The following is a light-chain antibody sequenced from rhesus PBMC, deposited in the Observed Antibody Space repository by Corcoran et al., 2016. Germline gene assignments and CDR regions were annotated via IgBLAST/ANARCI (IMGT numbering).Light chain of an antibody. Sequence: QVILTQSPATLSLSPGERATLSCRASQSVSSYLAWYQQTPGPAPRLLIYGASSRATGIPDRFSGSGSGTDFTLTISSLEPEDVGVYHCYQHSSGYSFGQGTKVEIK. CDR3: YQHSSGYS. J-gene: IGKJ2*01. CDR2: GAS. CDR1: QSVSSY. V-gene: IGKV3-10*01.